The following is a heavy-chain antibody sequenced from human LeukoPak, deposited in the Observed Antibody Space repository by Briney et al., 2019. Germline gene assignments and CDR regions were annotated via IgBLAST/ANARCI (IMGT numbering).Heavy chain of an antibody. Sequence: SETLSLTCTVSGGSISTYYWSWIRQPAGRGLEWIGRIHTSGNTDYNPSLKSRVTMSVDTSKNQFSLKLSSVTAADTAVYYCAREGSMTARPFVSIDYWGQGTLVTISS. CDR2: IHTSGNT. CDR1: GGSISTYY. D-gene: IGHD6-6*01. J-gene: IGHJ4*02. V-gene: IGHV4-4*07. CDR3: AREGSMTARPFVSIDY.